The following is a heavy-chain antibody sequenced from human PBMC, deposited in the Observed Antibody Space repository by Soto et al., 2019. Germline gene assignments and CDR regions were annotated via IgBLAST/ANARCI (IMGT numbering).Heavy chain of an antibody. D-gene: IGHD5-18*01. V-gene: IGHV1-3*01. Sequence: QVQLVQSGAEVKKPGASVKVSRKASGYTFTNYAMHWVRQVPGQRPEWMGWINAGNGNTKYSQKFQGRVTITRDTSASTAYMELSSLRSEDTAVYYCARGLNGYLHYFDYWGQGTLVTVSS. CDR3: ARGLNGYLHYFDY. CDR1: GYTFTNYA. J-gene: IGHJ4*02. CDR2: INAGNGNT.